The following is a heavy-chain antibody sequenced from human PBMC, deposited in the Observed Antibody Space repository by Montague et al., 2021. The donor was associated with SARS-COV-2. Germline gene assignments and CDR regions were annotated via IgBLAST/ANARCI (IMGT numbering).Heavy chain of an antibody. D-gene: IGHD3-22*01. CDR1: RGSFHIFS. V-gene: IGHV4-34*01. CDR3: ARGTRVVGITPGFRY. Sequence: SETLSLTCAVYRGSFHIFSWGWIRQSPGKELEWIGEIVHRGNTTYNPSLESRGTISVDTSKNQFSLNLTAVTAADTAMYYCARGTRVVGITPGFRYWGQGTQVAVSS. J-gene: IGHJ4*02. CDR2: IVHRGNT.